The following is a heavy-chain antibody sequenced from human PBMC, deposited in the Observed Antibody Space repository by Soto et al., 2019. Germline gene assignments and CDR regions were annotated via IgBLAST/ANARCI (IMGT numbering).Heavy chain of an antibody. D-gene: IGHD3-10*01. CDR3: AREKLTNWFDP. CDR2: IYYSGST. Sequence: SETLSHTCTVSGGSISSYYWSWIRQPPGKGLEWIGYIYYSGSTNYNPSLKSRVTISVDTSKNQFSLKLSSVTAADTAVYYCAREKLTNWFDPWGQGTLVTVSS. V-gene: IGHV4-59*01. J-gene: IGHJ5*02. CDR1: GGSISSYY.